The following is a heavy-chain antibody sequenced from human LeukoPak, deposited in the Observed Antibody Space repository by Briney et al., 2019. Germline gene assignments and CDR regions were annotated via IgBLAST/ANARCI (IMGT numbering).Heavy chain of an antibody. V-gene: IGHV3-23*01. D-gene: IGHD6-19*01. CDR3: AKLGGSGWTFDY. CDR2: ISGSGGST. Sequence: GGSLRLSCAASGFSFSSYAMSWVRQAPGKGLEWVSSISGSGGSTYYADSAKGRFTISRDNSKNTLYLQMNSLRAEDTAVYYCAKLGGSGWTFDYWGQGTLVTVSS. CDR1: GFSFSSYA. J-gene: IGHJ4*02.